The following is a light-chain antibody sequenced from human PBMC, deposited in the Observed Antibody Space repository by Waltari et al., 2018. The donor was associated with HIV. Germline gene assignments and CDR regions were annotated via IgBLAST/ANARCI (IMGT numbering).Light chain of an antibody. CDR1: NIESIR. Sequence: SYVLTPPPSVSVAPGKTARLTCGGNNIESIRLHRYQQKPGQAPVLVIYYDSDRPSGIPERFSGSNSGNTATLTISRVEAGDEADYYCQVWDNNSEHPGVVFGGGTKLTVL. V-gene: IGLV3-21*04. CDR3: QVWDNNSEHPGVV. CDR2: YDS. J-gene: IGLJ2*01.